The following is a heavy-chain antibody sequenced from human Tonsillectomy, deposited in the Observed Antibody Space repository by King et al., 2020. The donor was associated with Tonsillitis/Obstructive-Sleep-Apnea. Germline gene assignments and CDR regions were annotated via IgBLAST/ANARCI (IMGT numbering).Heavy chain of an antibody. CDR1: GFTFSSYS. J-gene: IGHJ4*02. CDR3: STHDYGDYETYYFDY. D-gene: IGHD4-17*01. V-gene: IGHV3-48*02. CDR2: ISSSSSTI. Sequence: VQLVESGGGLVQPGGSLRLSCAASGFTFSSYSMNWVRQAPGKGLEWVSYISSSSSTIYYADSVKGRFTISRDNAKNSLYLQMNSLRDEDTAVYYCSTHDYGDYETYYFDYWGQGTLVTVSS.